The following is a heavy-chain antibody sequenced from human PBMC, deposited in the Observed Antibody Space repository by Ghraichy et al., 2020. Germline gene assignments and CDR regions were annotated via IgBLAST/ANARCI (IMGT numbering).Heavy chain of an antibody. CDR1: GFTFSSYA. CDR2: VTGNGGGT. V-gene: IGHV3-23*01. J-gene: IGHJ4*02. D-gene: IGHD3-3*01. Sequence: GGSLRLSCAASGFTFSSYAMSWVRRAPGKGLEWVSAVTGNGGGTYYADSVKGRFTISRDNAKNSLYLQMNSLRAEDTAVYYCARDYRRKHYDLGRYWGQGTLVTVSS. CDR3: ARDYRRKHYDLGRY.